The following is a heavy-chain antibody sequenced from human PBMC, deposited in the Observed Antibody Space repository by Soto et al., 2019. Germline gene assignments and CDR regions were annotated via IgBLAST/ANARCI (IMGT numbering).Heavy chain of an antibody. CDR3: ARGYCSGGSCHYDAFDI. J-gene: IGHJ3*02. CDR1: GYSFTSYW. CDR2: IYPGDSDT. V-gene: IGHV5-51*01. D-gene: IGHD2-15*01. Sequence: PGESLKISCKGSGYSFTSYWIGWVRQMPGKGLEWMGIIYPGDSDTRYSPSFQGQVTISADKSISTAYLQWSSLKASDTAMYYCARGYCSGGSCHYDAFDIWGQGTMVTVSS.